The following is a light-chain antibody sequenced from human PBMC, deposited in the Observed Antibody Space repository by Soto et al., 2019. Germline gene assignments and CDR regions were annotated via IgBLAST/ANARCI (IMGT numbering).Light chain of an antibody. CDR1: QSVSSRS. J-gene: IGKJ1*01. V-gene: IGKV3-20*01. CDR2: GAS. CDR3: QQYGNSPWT. Sequence: EIVLTQSPGTLSLSPGERVTLSCRASQSVSSRSLAWYQQKPGQAPRLLIYGASSRATGIPDRFGGSGSGTDFTLTISRLEPEDFAVYYCQQYGNSPWTFGQGTKVEIK.